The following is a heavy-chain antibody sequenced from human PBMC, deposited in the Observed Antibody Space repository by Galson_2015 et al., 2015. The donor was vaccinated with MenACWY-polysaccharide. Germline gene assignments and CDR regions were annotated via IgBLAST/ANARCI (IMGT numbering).Heavy chain of an antibody. CDR2: ISAYNGNT. CDR1: GYTFTSYG. Sequence: SVKVSCKASGYTFTSYGISWVRQAPGQGLEWMGWISAYNGNTNYAQKLQGRVTMTTDTSTSTAYMELRSLRSDDTAVYYCAREGLRYSSSSPVFDYWGQGTLVTVSS. CDR3: AREGLRYSSSSPVFDY. J-gene: IGHJ4*02. D-gene: IGHD6-6*01. V-gene: IGHV1-18*01.